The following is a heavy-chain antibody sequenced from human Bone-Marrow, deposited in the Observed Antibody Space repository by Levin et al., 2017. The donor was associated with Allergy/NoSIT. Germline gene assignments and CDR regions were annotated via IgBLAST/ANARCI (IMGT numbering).Heavy chain of an antibody. CDR1: GGSISSSSYY. CDR2: IYYSGST. Sequence: GSLRLSCTVSGGSISSSSYYWGWIRQPPGKGLEWIGSIYYSGSTYYNPSLKSRVTISVDTSKNQFSLKLSSVTAADTAVYYCARDIVLVPAAMVLDYWGQGTLVTVSS. D-gene: IGHD2-2*01. V-gene: IGHV4-39*07. CDR3: ARDIVLVPAAMVLDY. J-gene: IGHJ4*02.